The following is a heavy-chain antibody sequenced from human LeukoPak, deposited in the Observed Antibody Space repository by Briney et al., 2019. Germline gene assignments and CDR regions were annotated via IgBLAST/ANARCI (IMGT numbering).Heavy chain of an antibody. J-gene: IGHJ4*02. CDR3: ARGIAVAGTNYFDY. Sequence: PGGSLRLSCAASGFTFSDYYMSWIRQAPGKGLEWVSYISSSGSTIYYADSVKGRFTISRDNSKNTLYLQMNSLRAEDTAVYYCARGIAVAGTNYFDYWGQGTLVTVSS. CDR2: ISSSGSTI. CDR1: GFTFSDYY. D-gene: IGHD6-19*01. V-gene: IGHV3-11*01.